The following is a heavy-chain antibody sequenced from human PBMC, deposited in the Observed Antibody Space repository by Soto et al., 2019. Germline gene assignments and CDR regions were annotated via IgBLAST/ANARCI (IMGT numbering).Heavy chain of an antibody. D-gene: IGHD3-9*01. J-gene: IGHJ6*02. CDR2: ISAYDGYT. V-gene: IGHV1-18*01. CDR1: GYTFSSYG. Sequence: QVQLVQSGAEVKKPGASVKVSCKASGYTFSSYGINWVRQAPGQGLEWLGWISAYDGYTNYAQILQGRVSMTTDTAAKIAYMELRGVRADDTGVYYCARGGYYDSFGSRNYSYYGMSVWGQGTSVTVSS. CDR3: ARGGYYDSFGSRNYSYYGMSV.